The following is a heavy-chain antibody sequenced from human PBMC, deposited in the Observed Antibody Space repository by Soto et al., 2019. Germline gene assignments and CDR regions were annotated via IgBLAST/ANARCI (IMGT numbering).Heavy chain of an antibody. J-gene: IGHJ4*02. V-gene: IGHV4-39*01. CDR1: GGSITSSSYS. D-gene: IGHD3-10*01. CDR3: SSTNYGSGSF. Sequence: SEALSLTCAVSGGSITSSSYSWGWIRQPPGKGLEWIGSIYYSGSTYYNPSLKSRVTISVDTSKNQFSLKLSSVTAADTAVYYCSSTNYGSGSFWGQGTLVTVSS. CDR2: IYYSGST.